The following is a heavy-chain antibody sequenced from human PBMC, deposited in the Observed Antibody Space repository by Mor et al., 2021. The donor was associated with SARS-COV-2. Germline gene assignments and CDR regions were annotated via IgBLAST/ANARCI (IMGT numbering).Heavy chain of an antibody. J-gene: IGHJ4*01. CDR2: DGSNK. CDR3: ARVKNTAMVTTYFDY. V-gene: IGHV3-30-3*01. D-gene: IGHD5-18*01. Sequence: DGSNKYYADSVKGLFTISRDNSKNTLYLQMNSLRAEDTAVYYCARVKNTAMVTTYFDY.